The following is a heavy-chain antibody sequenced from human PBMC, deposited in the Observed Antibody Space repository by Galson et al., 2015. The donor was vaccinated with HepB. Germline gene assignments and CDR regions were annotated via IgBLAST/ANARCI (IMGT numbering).Heavy chain of an antibody. Sequence: SLRLSCAASGFTFSRSWMHWVRQSPGKGLVWVSRINPDGSRTSYADSVKGRVTISRDNDRNTLHLQLDSPTDEDTALYFCVSTDWGAPYFWGQGTLVTVS. J-gene: IGHJ4*02. CDR1: GFTFSRSW. CDR2: INPDGSRT. V-gene: IGHV3-74*01. D-gene: IGHD2/OR15-2a*01. CDR3: VSTDWGAPYF.